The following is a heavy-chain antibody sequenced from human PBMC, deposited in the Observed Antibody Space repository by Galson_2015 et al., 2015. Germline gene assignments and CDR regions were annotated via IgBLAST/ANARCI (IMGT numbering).Heavy chain of an antibody. D-gene: IGHD3-9*01. CDR3: ARAGHFDWLGYFDY. J-gene: IGHJ4*02. Sequence: SLRLSCAASGFTFSNHWMHWVRQAPGKGLVWVSRIHSDGSTRNYADSVKGRFTISRDNAKNTLYPQMDSLRAEDTAVYYCARAGHFDWLGYFDYWGQGSLVTVSS. V-gene: IGHV3-74*01. CDR1: GFTFSNHW. CDR2: IHSDGSTR.